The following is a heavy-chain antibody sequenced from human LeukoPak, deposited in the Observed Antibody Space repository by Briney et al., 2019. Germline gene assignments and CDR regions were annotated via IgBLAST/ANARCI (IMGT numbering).Heavy chain of an antibody. CDR3: ARVGYYGSGSYYKFDY. Sequence: PGGSLRLSCAASGFTFSSYEMNWVRQAPGKGLEWVSYISSSGSTIYYADSVKGRFTISRDNAKNSLYLQMNSLRAEGTTVYYCARVGYYGSGSYYKFDYWGQGTLVTVSS. CDR1: GFTFSSYE. V-gene: IGHV3-48*03. CDR2: ISSSGSTI. D-gene: IGHD3-10*01. J-gene: IGHJ4*02.